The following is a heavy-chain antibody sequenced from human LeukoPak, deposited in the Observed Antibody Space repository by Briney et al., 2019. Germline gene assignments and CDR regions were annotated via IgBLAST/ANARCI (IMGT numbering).Heavy chain of an antibody. CDR3: ARDLGRGYYYYMDV. CDR1: GYTFTSYY. D-gene: IGHD3-10*01. CDR2: INPNSGGT. Sequence: ASVKVSCKASGYTFTSYYMHWVRQAPGQGLEWMGWINPNSGGTNYAQKFQGRVTMTRDTSISTAYMELSRLRSDDTAVYYCARDLGRGYYYYMDVWGKGTTVTVSS. V-gene: IGHV1-2*02. J-gene: IGHJ6*03.